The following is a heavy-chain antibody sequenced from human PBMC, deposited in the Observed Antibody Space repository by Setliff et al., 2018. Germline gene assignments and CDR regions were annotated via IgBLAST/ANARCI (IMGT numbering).Heavy chain of an antibody. J-gene: IGHJ4*02. CDR1: GGSISSYY. CDR2: IYYSGST. CDR3: ARAITSKYYFEY. D-gene: IGHD3-16*01. V-gene: IGHV4-59*01. Sequence: PSETLSLTCAVYGGSISSYYWSWIRQPPGKGLEWIAYIYYSGSTNYNPSLKSRVTISVDTSKNQFSLKLSSVTAADTAVYYCARAITSKYYFEYWGQGTLVTVSS.